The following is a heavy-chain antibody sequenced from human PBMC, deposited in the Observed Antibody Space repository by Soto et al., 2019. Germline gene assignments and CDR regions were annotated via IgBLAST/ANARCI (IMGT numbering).Heavy chain of an antibody. CDR2: ISGYNGNT. D-gene: IGHD3-22*01. V-gene: IGHV1-18*04. CDR3: ARDREYYYDSSGNYYYHYGMDV. CDR1: GYTFTNYG. Sequence: QVQLVESGAEVKKPGASVKVSCKASGYTFTNYGICWVRQAPGQGLEWMGWISGYNGNTKYAQKFQGRVTMTTDTPTNTAYMELRSLRSDDTAVYYCARDREYYYDSSGNYYYHYGMDVWGQGTTVTVS. J-gene: IGHJ6*02.